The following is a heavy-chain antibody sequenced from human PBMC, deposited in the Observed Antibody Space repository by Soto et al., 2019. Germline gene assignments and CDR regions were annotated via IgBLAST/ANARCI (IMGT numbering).Heavy chain of an antibody. V-gene: IGHV3-30-3*01. CDR2: ISYDGSNK. CDR3: ARGPSSSGPLDAFDI. D-gene: IGHD6-13*01. CDR1: GFTFSSYA. J-gene: IGHJ3*02. Sequence: GGSLRLFCADSGFTFSSYAMHWVRQAPGKGLEWVAVISYDGSNKYYADSVKGRFTISRDNSKNTLYLQMNSLRAEDTAVYYCARGPSSSGPLDAFDIGGQGTMVTVSS.